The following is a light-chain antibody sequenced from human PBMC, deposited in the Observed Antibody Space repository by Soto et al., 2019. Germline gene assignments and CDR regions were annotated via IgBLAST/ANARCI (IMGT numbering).Light chain of an antibody. J-gene: IGKJ4*01. CDR1: QSVSDY. CDR2: DAS. V-gene: IGKV3-11*01. Sequence: IVLTQSPATLSLSPGARATLSCSASQSVSDYLAWYQQKPGQVPRLLIYDASNRATGIPARFSARGSGTDFTVTISSVETEDGVVYYGQQRRNWPLSFGGGTKVESK. CDR3: QQRRNWPLS.